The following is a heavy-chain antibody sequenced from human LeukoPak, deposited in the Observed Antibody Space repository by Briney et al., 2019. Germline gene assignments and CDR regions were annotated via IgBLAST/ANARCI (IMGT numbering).Heavy chain of an antibody. CDR1: GFTFSTYT. J-gene: IGHJ5*02. CDR3: AKEVKIGATGTVGFDP. V-gene: IGHV3-23*01. D-gene: IGHD6-13*01. CDR2: VSGSGDNT. Sequence: GGSLRLSCAASGFTFSTYTMSWIRQSPGKGLEWVSAVSGSGDNTYYADHVKGRFTISRDNSKSTVYLQMNSLRVEDTAVYYCAKEVKIGATGTVGFDPWGQGTLVTVSS.